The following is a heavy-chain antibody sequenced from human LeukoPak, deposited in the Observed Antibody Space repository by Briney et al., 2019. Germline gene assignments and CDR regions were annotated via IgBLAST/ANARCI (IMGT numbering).Heavy chain of an antibody. CDR1: GGSISSSSYY. CDR2: IYYSGST. J-gene: IGHJ4*02. D-gene: IGHD3-10*02. Sequence: SETLSLTCTVSGGSISSSSYYWGWIRQPPGKGLEWIGSIYYSGSTYYNPSLKSRVTISVDTSKNQFSLTLTSVTAADTATYYCARGVSIVRGIHFDYWGLGSLVTVSS. CDR3: ARGVSIVRGIHFDY. V-gene: IGHV4-39*07.